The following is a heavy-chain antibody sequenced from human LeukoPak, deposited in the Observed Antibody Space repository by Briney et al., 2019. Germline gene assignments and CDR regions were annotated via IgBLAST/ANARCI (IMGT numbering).Heavy chain of an antibody. CDR1: GFTFSTYS. D-gene: IGHD6-13*01. Sequence: GGSLRLSCAASGFTFSTYSMNWVRQAPGKGLEWVSSISSSSSYIYYADSVKGRFTISRDNAKNSLYLQMNRLRAEDTAVYYCAREVYSSSWSYYFDYWGQGTLVTVSS. CDR3: AREVYSSSWSYYFDY. CDR2: ISSSSSYI. J-gene: IGHJ4*02. V-gene: IGHV3-21*01.